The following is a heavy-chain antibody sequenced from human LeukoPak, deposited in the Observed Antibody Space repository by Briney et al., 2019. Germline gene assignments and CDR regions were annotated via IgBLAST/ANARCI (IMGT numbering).Heavy chain of an antibody. CDR2: IIPIFGTA. Sequence: GASVKVSCKSSGFTFTSYGINWVRQAPGQGLEWMGGIIPIFGTANYAQKFQGRVTITADESTSTAYMELSSLRSEDTAVYYCARANLQGDPLAFNWFDPWGQGTLVTVSS. CDR1: GFTFTSYG. D-gene: IGHD2-21*02. CDR3: ARANLQGDPLAFNWFDP. V-gene: IGHV1-69*13. J-gene: IGHJ5*02.